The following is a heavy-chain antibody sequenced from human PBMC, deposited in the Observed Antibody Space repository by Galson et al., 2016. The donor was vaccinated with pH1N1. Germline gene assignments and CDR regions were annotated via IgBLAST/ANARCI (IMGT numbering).Heavy chain of an antibody. CDR3: ARDYYYHSSDSHEYDL. V-gene: IGHV3-7*01. D-gene: IGHD3-22*01. J-gene: IGHJ3*01. CDR2: IKQDGSEK. CDR1: GFSLSMYW. Sequence: SLRLSCAASGFSLSMYWMSWVRQAPGKGLEWLANIKQDGSEKYYVDSVKGRFTITRDNAKNSVFLEMNSLGAWDTAVYYCARDYYYHSSDSHEYDLWGHGTMVTVSS.